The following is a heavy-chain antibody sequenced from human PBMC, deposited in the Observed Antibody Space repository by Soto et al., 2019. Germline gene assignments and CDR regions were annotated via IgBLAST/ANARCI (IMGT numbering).Heavy chain of an antibody. CDR3: ARRGGSSSGYYYYAMDV. CDR1: SDSMNSGGYY. Sequence: SETLSLTCSVSSDSMNSGGYYWSWIRQHPGKGLEWIGYIYSNGDTYYNPSLKSRVTISVDTSKNQFSPNLTSVTAADTAVYYCARRGGSSSGYYYYAMDVWGQGTTVTVSS. D-gene: IGHD6-6*01. V-gene: IGHV4-31*03. CDR2: IYSNGDT. J-gene: IGHJ6*02.